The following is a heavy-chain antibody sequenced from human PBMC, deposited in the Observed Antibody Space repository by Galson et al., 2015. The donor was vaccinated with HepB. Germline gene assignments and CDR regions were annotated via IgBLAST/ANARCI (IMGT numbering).Heavy chain of an antibody. J-gene: IGHJ5*02. CDR2: IDPADGKI. CDR3: ARDGDATILGVVVDHWAPGWFDP. Sequence: SVKVSCKASGYKFSRYVIHWVRQAPGQRLEWMGWIDPADGKIKYSDKFQGRVRITMDISATTVYMELSSLRSEDTAVYYCARDGDATILGVVVDHWAPGWFDPWGQGTLVIVSA. CDR1: GYKFSRYV. D-gene: IGHD3-3*01. V-gene: IGHV1-3*01.